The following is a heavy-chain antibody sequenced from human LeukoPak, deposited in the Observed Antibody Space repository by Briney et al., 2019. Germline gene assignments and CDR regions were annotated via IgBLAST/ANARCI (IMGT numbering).Heavy chain of an antibody. Sequence: SQTLSLTCAISGDSVSSNSAAWNWIRQSPSRGLEWLGRTYYKSKWSNDYAVSVKSRITINPDTSKNQFSLQLNSVTPEDTAVYYCARMLKAVGASSYFDYWGQGTLVTVSS. CDR1: GDSVSSNSAA. CDR3: ARMLKAVGASSYFDY. D-gene: IGHD1-26*01. V-gene: IGHV6-1*01. CDR2: TYYKSKWSN. J-gene: IGHJ4*02.